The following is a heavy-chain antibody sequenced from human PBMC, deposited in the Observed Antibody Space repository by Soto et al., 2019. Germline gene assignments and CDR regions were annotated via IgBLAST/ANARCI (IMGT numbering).Heavy chain of an antibody. J-gene: IGHJ6*02. V-gene: IGHV3-74*01. CDR1: GFTFSTDW. CDR3: ARDAYYDMGF. CDR2: INSDGSTT. Sequence: EVQLVESGGGLVQPGGSLRLSCAASGFTFSTDWMHWVRQAPGKGLVWVSRINSDGSTTNYADSVKGRFTISRDNAKNTLYLQMNSLRAEDTAVYYCARDAYYDMGFWGQGTTVTVSS.